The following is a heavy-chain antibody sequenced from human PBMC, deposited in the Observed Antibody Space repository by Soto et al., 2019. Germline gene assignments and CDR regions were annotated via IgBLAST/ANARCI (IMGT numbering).Heavy chain of an antibody. CDR3: AFNSGSGSYYFDY. J-gene: IGHJ4*02. CDR2: ISAYNGNT. D-gene: IGHD3-10*01. Sequence: EASVKVSCKASGYTFTSYGISWVRQAPGQGLEWMGWISAYNGNTYYADSVKGRFTISRDNSKNTLYLQMNSLRAEDTAVYYCAFNSGSGSYYFDYWGQGTLVTVSS. CDR1: GYTFTSYG. V-gene: IGHV1-18*01.